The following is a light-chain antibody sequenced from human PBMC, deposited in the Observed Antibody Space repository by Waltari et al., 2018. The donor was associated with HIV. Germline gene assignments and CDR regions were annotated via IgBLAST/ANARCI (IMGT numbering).Light chain of an antibody. J-gene: IGLJ1*01. CDR2: KNY. CDR3: VGWDGSLSGYV. V-gene: IGLV1-47*01. CDR1: SSNIGNDN. Sequence: QSVLTQPPSASGTPGQTVTISCSGSSSNIGNDNVYWYQQLPGMTPKLLIYKNYQRPSGVPDRCAGSKSGTSASLAISGLRSEDEADYYCVGWDGSLSGYVFGAGTTVTVL.